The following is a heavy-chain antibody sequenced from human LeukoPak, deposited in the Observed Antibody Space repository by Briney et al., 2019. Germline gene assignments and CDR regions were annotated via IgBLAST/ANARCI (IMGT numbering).Heavy chain of an antibody. CDR3: ARAMDV. V-gene: IGHV3-7*03. J-gene: IGHJ6*02. Sequence: GGSLRLSCVDSGLTFSRYWMNWVRQAPGKGLEWVANTNQDGSEIYYVDSVKGRFTISRDNAKNSLYLQMNSLRAEDTAVYYCARAMDVWGQGATVTVSS. CDR1: GLTFSRYW. CDR2: TNQDGSEI.